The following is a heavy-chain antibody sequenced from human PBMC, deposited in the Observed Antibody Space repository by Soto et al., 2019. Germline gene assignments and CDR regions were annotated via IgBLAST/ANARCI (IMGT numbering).Heavy chain of an antibody. D-gene: IGHD3-3*01. V-gene: IGHV3-23*01. J-gene: IGHJ5*02. CDR1: GFTFSSYA. CDR3: AKGSVNYDFWSGLNWFDP. CDR2: ISGSGGST. Sequence: EVQLLESGGGLVQPGGSLRLSCAASGFTFSSYAMSWVRQAPGKGLEWVSAISGSGGSTYYADSVKGRFTISRDNSKNTLYLQMNSLRAEDTAVYYCAKGSVNYDFWSGLNWFDPWGQGTLVTVSS.